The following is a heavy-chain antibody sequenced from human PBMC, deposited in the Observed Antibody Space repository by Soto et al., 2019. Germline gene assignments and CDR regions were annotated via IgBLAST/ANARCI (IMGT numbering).Heavy chain of an antibody. CDR2: IGSGGSPI. D-gene: IGHD2-21*01. Sequence: EVQLVESGGTLVQPGGSLRLSCVASGLIFSNYEMNWVRQAPGKGLEWLSYIGSGGSPIYYADSVKGRFTISRDNAKNSLYLQMNSLRAEDTAVYYCAIFPFEVDYYYYYAMDVWGQGTTVTVSS. CDR1: GLIFSNYE. CDR3: AIFPFEVDYYYYYAMDV. J-gene: IGHJ6*02. V-gene: IGHV3-48*03.